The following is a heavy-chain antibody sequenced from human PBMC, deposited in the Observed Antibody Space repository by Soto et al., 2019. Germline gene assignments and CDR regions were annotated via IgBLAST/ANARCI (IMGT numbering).Heavy chain of an antibody. J-gene: IGHJ6*02. CDR1: GYTFASYA. D-gene: IGHD3-10*01. CDR2: INAGNGNT. CDR3: AINGFMHGSGSYPLYELDV. Sequence: GASVKVSCKASGYTFASYAMHWVRQAPGQRLEWMGWINAGNGNTKYSQKFQGRVTITRDTSASTAYMELSSLRSEDTAVYYCAINGFMHGSGSYPLYELDVWGQGTTVTVSS. V-gene: IGHV1-3*01.